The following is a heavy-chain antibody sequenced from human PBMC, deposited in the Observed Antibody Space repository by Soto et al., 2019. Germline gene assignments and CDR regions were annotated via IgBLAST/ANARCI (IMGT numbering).Heavy chain of an antibody. CDR2: ISYDGSDK. V-gene: IGHV3-30-3*01. CDR1: GFTLSSYA. D-gene: IGHD3-22*01. CDR3: ARDYYKYYDSSGYYRSPAY. J-gene: IGHJ4*02. Sequence: PGGSMRLSCAASGFTLSSYAMNWVRQAPGKGQEWVALISYDGSDKDYADSVKGRFTISRDNSRNTLFLQMNSLRAEDTAVYYCARDYYKYYDSSGYYRSPAYWGQGT.